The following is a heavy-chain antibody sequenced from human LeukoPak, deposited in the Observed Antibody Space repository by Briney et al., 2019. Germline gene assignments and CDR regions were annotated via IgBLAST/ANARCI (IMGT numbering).Heavy chain of an antibody. CDR2: IYTSGST. CDR3: ARGNSSSWPLDY. CDR1: GDSISNYY. D-gene: IGHD6-13*01. J-gene: IGHJ4*02. Sequence: SETLSLTCTVSGDSISNYYWSRIRQPAGKGLEWIGRIYTSGSTNYYPSLKSRVTVSVDTSKNQFSLNLSSVTAADTAVYYCARGNSSSWPLDYWGQGALVTVSS. V-gene: IGHV4-4*07.